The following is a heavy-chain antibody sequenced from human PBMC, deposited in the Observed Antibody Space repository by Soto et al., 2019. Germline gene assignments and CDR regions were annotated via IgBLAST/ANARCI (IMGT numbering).Heavy chain of an antibody. CDR3: ARRAETNGWNGFGADKYYFDF. CDR1: GYTFTSYD. J-gene: IGHJ4*02. D-gene: IGHD1-1*01. V-gene: IGHV1-8*01. CDR2: MNPSTGNS. Sequence: QVQLVQSGAEVRKPGASVKVSCEASGYTFTSYDIYWVRQATGQGLEWMGRMNPSTGNSGYAQKFQGRVTMISDTSISTAHMELSSLRSEDTAVYYCARRAETNGWNGFGADKYYFDFWGQGTLVTVSS.